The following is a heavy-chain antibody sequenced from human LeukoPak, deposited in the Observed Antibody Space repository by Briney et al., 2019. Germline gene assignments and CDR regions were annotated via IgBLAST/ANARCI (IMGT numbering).Heavy chain of an antibody. CDR1: SGSISNNNW. J-gene: IGHJ4*02. D-gene: IGHD5-12*01. V-gene: IGHV4-4*02. CDR2: IYHSGST. Sequence: PSETLSLTCAVSSGSISNNNWWSWVRQPPGKGLEWIGEIYHSGSTNYNPSLKSRVTISIDTSKNQFSLKLTSATAADTAVYYCARGDDYKSTLFDYWGQGTLVTVSS. CDR3: ARGDDYKSTLFDY.